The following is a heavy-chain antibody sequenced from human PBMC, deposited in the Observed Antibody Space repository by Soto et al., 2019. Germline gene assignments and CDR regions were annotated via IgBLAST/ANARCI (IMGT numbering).Heavy chain of an antibody. J-gene: IGHJ4*02. CDR3: ARVGLLGY. V-gene: IGHV3-30-3*01. D-gene: IGHD3-16*01. CDR2: ISYDGSNK. Sequence: PGGSLRLSCAASGFTFSSYAMHWVRQAPGKGLEWVAVISYDGSNKYYADSVKGRFTISRDNSKNTLYLQMNSLRAEDTAVYYCARVGLLGYWGQGTLVTVSS. CDR1: GFTFSSYA.